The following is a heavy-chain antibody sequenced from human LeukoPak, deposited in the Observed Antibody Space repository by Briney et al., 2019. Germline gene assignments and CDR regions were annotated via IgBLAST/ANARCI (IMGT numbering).Heavy chain of an antibody. CDR2: ISSSSSYI. D-gene: IGHD3-3*01. CDR1: GFTFSSYS. CDR3: ARAVYDFWSGSASDAFDI. J-gene: IGHJ3*02. Sequence: GGSLRLSCAASGFTFSSYSMNWVRQAPGKGLEWVSSISSSSSYIYYADSVKGRFTISRDNAKNSLYLQMNSLRAEDTAVYYCARAVYDFWSGSASDAFDIWGQGTTVTVSS. V-gene: IGHV3-21*01.